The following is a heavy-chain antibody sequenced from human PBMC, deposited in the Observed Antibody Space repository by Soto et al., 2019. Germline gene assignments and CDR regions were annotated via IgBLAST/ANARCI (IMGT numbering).Heavy chain of an antibody. CDR3: AKIRDYYDSSGYPPYFFDY. CDR1: GFTFSNYV. J-gene: IGHJ4*02. Sequence: PGGSLRLSCAASGFTFSNYVMNWARQAPGKGLEWVSAITGSGGSTYYADSVKGRFTMSRDDPKNTLYLQMNSLRAEDTAVYYCAKIRDYYDSSGYPPYFFDYWGQGTLVTVSS. V-gene: IGHV3-23*01. D-gene: IGHD3-22*01. CDR2: ITGSGGST.